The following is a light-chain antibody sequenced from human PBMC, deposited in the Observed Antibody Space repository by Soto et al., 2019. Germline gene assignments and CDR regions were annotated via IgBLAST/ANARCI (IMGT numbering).Light chain of an antibody. J-gene: IGLJ1*01. CDR2: EGS. Sequence: QSALTQPASVSGSPGQSITISCTGTSRDVGNYNLVSWYQQHPGKAPKLMIYEGSTRPSGVSNRFSGSKSGNTASLTISILQAEDEADYYCCSYAGSSTYVFGTGTKLTVL. CDR1: SRDVGNYNL. V-gene: IGLV2-23*01. CDR3: CSYAGSSTYV.